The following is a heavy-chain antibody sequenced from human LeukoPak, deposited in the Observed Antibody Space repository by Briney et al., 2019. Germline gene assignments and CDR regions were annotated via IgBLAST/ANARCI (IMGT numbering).Heavy chain of an antibody. CDR2: IIPIFGTA. Sequence: SVKVSCKASGGXFSSYAMSWVRQAPGQGLEWMGGIIPIFGTANYAQKFQGRVTITADESTSTAYMELSSLRSEDTAVYYCASARVGASVYFDYWGQGTLVTVSS. D-gene: IGHD1-26*01. CDR3: ASARVGASVYFDY. CDR1: GGXFSSYA. V-gene: IGHV1-69*01. J-gene: IGHJ4*02.